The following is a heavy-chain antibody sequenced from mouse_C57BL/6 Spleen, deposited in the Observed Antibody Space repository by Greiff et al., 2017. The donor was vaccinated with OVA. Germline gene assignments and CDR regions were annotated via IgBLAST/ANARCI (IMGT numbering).Heavy chain of an antibody. CDR1: GYTFTSYW. V-gene: IGHV1-64*01. D-gene: IGHD5-1*01. CDR3: ANLPYDYYAMDY. J-gene: IGHJ4*01. Sequence: QVQLQQPGAELVKPGASVKLSCKASGYTFTSYWMHWVKQRPGQGLEWIGMIHPNSGSTNYNEKFKSKATLTVDKSSSTAYMQLSSLTSEDSAVYYCANLPYDYYAMDYWGQGTSVTVSS. CDR2: IHPNSGST.